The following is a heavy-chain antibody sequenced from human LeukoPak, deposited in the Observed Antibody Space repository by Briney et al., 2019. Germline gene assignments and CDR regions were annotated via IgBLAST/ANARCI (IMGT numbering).Heavy chain of an antibody. CDR3: ARGYSNYVEDYFDH. Sequence: SETLSLTCTVSGCSINSFYWRWIRQPPGKGLECRGYIHYTGSTNYNPSLKSRVTISVDTSNTAFSLKLSSVTAADTAVYYCARGYSNYVEDYFDHWGQETLVTVSS. V-gene: IGHV4-59*12. D-gene: IGHD4-11*01. CDR1: GCSINSFY. CDR2: IHYTGST. J-gene: IGHJ4*02.